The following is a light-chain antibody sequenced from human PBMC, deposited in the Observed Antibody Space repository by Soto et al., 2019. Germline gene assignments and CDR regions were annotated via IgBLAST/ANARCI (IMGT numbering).Light chain of an antibody. CDR1: KWGDKY. CDR3: QAWDSSTVV. CDR2: QDS. V-gene: IGLV3-1*01. Sequence: SYELTQPPSVSVSPGQTASITCSGDKWGDKYACWYQQKPGQSPVLVIYQDSKRPSGIPERFSGSNSGNTATLTISGTQAIDEAYYYCQAWDSSTVVFGGGTKLTVL. J-gene: IGLJ2*01.